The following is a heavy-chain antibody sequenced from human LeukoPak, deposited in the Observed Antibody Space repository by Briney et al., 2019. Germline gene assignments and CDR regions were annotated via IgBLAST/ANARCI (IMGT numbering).Heavy chain of an antibody. Sequence: QPGGSLRLSCAASGFAISANYMTWVRQSPGKGLDWVSLIYSAGSADYADSVKGRFTISKDNSKNTVFLQLNSLRAEDTAMYYCASLYCSRGSCAFDVWGQGTLVTVSS. CDR1: GFAISANY. J-gene: IGHJ5*02. V-gene: IGHV3-66*01. D-gene: IGHD2-15*01. CDR2: IYSAGSA. CDR3: ASLYCSRGSCAFDV.